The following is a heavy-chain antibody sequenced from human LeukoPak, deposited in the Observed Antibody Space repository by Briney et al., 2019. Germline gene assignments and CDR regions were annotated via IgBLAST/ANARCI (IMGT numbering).Heavy chain of an antibody. CDR1: GFTFTTYW. J-gene: IGHJ4*02. CDR3: ARPDNTAMVPGFDY. Sequence: GGSLRLSCAASGFTFTTYWMSWVRQAPGKGLEWVANIKQDGSEKYYVDSVKGRFSISRDNAKNSLYLQMNSLRAEDTAVYYCARPDNTAMVPGFDYWGQGSVIGVSS. D-gene: IGHD5-18*01. V-gene: IGHV3-7*01. CDR2: IKQDGSEK.